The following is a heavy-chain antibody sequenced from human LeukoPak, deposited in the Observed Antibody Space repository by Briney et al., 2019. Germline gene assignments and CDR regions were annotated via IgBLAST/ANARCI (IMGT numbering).Heavy chain of an antibody. D-gene: IGHD2-21*02. J-gene: IGHJ4*02. CDR2: ISRSGDAI. CDR1: GFTFHSYE. CDR3: GRGGAICGGACYDY. V-gene: IGHV3-48*03. Sequence: GGSLRLSCAASGFTFHSYEFNWVRQAPGKGLEWVSYISRSGDAIYYAPSVRGRFTMSRDNAKSSLFLQMNSLRAEDTAVYYCGRGGAICGGACYDYWGQGTLVTVSS.